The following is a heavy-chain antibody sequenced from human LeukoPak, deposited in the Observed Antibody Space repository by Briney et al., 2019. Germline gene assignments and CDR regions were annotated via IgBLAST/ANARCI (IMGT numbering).Heavy chain of an antibody. Sequence: PGGSLRLSCADSQFTFNGSWMNWVRQAPGKGLEWVANMDPTGSQKRYVDSVRGRFTISKDNPGASLYLDMHSLRAEDTAIYYCAIRTSGNYWGQGTLVTVSS. CDR2: MDPTGSQK. CDR3: AIRTSGNY. J-gene: IGHJ4*02. CDR1: QFTFNGSW. V-gene: IGHV3-7*01. D-gene: IGHD1-14*01.